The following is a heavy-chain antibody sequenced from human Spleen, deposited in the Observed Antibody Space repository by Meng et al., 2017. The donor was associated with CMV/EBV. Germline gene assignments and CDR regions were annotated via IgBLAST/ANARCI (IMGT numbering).Heavy chain of an antibody. D-gene: IGHD2-2*01. V-gene: IGHV3-74*01. CDR2: INSDGSST. J-gene: IGHJ4*02. Sequence: GGSLRLSCAASGFTFSSYWMHWVRQAPGKGLVWVSRINSDGSSTSYADSVKGRFTISRDNAKNTLYLQMNSLRAEDTAVYYCARVGYCSSTSCYRYFDYGGQGTLVTVSS. CDR3: ARVGYCSSTSCYRYFDY. CDR1: GFTFSSYW.